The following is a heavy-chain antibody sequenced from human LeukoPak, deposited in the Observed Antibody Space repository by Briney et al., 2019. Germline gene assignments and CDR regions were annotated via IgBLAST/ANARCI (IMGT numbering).Heavy chain of an antibody. CDR1: GFTFSSYA. V-gene: IGHV3-23*01. CDR2: ISGSGGST. J-gene: IGHJ4*02. D-gene: IGHD3-22*01. CDR3: AKGSLHYYDTSGYYS. Sequence: PGGSLTLSCAVSGFTFSSYAMSWVRQAPGKGLEWVSAISGSGGSTYYAASVKGRFTISRDNSKNTLYLQMNSLRAEDTAVYYCAKGSLHYYDTSGYYSWGQGTLVTVSS.